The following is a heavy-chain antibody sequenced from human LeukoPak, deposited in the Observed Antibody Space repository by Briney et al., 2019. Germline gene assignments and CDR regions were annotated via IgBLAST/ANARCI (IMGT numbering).Heavy chain of an antibody. V-gene: IGHV3-11*04. Sequence: NPGGSLRLSCAASGFTFSDYYMTWIRQAPGKGLEWVPYITSSATTYYADSVKGRFTISRDNARTSLYLQMNSLRAEDTAVYYCARDLGPHSSSPNSGAFDIWGQGTMVTVSS. CDR3: ARDLGPHSSSPNSGAFDI. D-gene: IGHD6-6*01. CDR1: GFTFSDYY. CDR2: ITSSATT. J-gene: IGHJ3*02.